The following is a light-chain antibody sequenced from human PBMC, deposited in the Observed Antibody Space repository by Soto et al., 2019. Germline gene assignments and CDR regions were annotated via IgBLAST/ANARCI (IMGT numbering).Light chain of an antibody. CDR2: HDT. J-gene: IGLJ1*01. CDR3: QVWSSSTDLDV. Sequence: SYELTQPPWVSVAPGQTATITGGGDNIGGKTVHWYQQKPGQAPVVVVDHDTDRPSGIPDRFSGSNSGNKATLTISRVEVGDEADYYWQVWSSSTDLDVFGPGTKATVL. V-gene: IGLV3-21*02. CDR1: NIGGKT.